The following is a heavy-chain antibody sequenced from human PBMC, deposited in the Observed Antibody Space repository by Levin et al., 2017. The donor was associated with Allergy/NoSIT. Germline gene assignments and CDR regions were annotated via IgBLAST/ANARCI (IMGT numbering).Heavy chain of an antibody. V-gene: IGHV3-33*01. CDR1: GFTFSSYG. Sequence: AGESLKISCAASGFTFSSYGMHWVRQAPGKGLEWVAVIWYDGSKKYYADSVKGRLTISRDNSKNTMFLQMNSLRAEDTAVYYCARQEPAAKRDWFDPWGQGTLVTVSS. CDR2: IWYDGSKK. D-gene: IGHD2-2*01. J-gene: IGHJ5*02. CDR3: ARQEPAAKRDWFDP.